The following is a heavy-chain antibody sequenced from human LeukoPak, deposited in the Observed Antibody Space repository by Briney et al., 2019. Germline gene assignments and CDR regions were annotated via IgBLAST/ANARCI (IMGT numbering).Heavy chain of an antibody. Sequence: SETLSLTCTVSGDSLSGYYYWTWIRQPAGKGLEWIGRVSSTGTTDYNPSLKSRVAISVDTSVSQFSLKLTSVTAADAAVYYCARSSDYGDYEYFRHWGQGTLVTVSS. V-gene: IGHV4-4*07. CDR2: VSSTGTT. CDR3: ARSSDYGDYEYFRH. D-gene: IGHD4-17*01. CDR1: GDSLSGYY. J-gene: IGHJ1*01.